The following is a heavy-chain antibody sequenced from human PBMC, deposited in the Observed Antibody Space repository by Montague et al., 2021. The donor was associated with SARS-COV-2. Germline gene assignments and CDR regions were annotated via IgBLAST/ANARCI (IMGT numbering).Heavy chain of an antibody. Sequence: CAISGDSDWSNTAAWNWIRQPPSGGLEWLGRTNYRSKWTSDYAMSVEGRISVDPDTSKNQFFLHLRSVTPEDTGLYYCVRDAGSAQAGFDAWGQGTLVTVSS. J-gene: IGHJ4*02. CDR2: TNYRSKWTS. CDR3: VRDAGSAQAGFDA. V-gene: IGHV6-1*01. CDR1: GDSDWSNTAA.